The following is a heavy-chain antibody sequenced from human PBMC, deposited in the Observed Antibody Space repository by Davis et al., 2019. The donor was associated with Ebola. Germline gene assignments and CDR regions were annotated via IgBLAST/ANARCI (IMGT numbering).Heavy chain of an antibody. Sequence: SVKVSCKASGGTFSSYAISWVRQAPGQGLEWMGGIIPIFGTANYAQKFQGRVTITADESTSTAYMELSSLRSEDTAVYYCARDLDIVVVPAAIGDYWGQGTLVTVSS. CDR2: IIPIFGTA. V-gene: IGHV1-69*13. CDR1: GGTFSSYA. D-gene: IGHD2-2*02. CDR3: ARDLDIVVVPAAIGDY. J-gene: IGHJ4*02.